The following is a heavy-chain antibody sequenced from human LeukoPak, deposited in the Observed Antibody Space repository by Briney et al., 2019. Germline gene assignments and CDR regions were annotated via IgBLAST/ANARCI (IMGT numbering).Heavy chain of an antibody. CDR1: GYTFTGYY. CDR3: ARDLIDGYNPLPGDY. V-gene: IGHV1-2*02. D-gene: IGHD5-24*01. Sequence: ASVKVSCKASGYTFTGYYMHWVRQAPGQGLEWMGWINPNSGGTNYAQKFQGRVTMTRDTSTSTVYMELSSLRSEDTAVYYCARDLIDGYNPLPGDYWGQGTLVTVSS. CDR2: INPNSGGT. J-gene: IGHJ4*02.